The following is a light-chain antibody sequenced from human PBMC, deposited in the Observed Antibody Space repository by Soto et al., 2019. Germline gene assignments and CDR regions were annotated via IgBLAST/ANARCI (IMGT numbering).Light chain of an antibody. Sequence: QSVLTQPASVSGSPGQSITISCTGTSSDVGNFNLVSWYQHHPGKAPKLLIYEVTKRPSGVSNRFSGFKSGNTASLTISGLQADDETDYYCCSFAGSTWVFGGGTKVTVL. J-gene: IGLJ3*02. CDR3: CSFAGSTWV. CDR2: EVT. V-gene: IGLV2-23*02. CDR1: SSDVGNFNL.